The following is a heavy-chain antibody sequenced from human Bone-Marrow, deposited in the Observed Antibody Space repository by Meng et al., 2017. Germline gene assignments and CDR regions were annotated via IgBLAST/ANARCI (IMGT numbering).Heavy chain of an antibody. D-gene: IGHD3-9*01. V-gene: IGHV4-34*02. CDR3: ARSLRTLTGLKYFDY. Sequence: QGQLQQWGAGFLKPSETLSLTCGVSGGSFSGYFWSWIRQTPSKGLEWIAEINHAGYTKYNPSFQSRVTVSEDTSKEQFSLKLTSLTAADTAVYFCARSLRTLTGLKYFDYWGQGILVTVSS. CDR2: INHAGYT. J-gene: IGHJ4*02. CDR1: GGSFSGYF.